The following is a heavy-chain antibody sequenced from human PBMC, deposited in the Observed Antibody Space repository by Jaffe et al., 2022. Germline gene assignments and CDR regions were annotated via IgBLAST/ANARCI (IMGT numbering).Heavy chain of an antibody. V-gene: IGHV3-30*02. Sequence: QVQLVESGGGVVQPGGSLRLSCAASGFTFSSYGMHWVRQAPGKGLEWVAFIRYDGSNKYYADSVKGRFTISRDNSKNTLYLQMNSLRAEDTAVYYCAKDSSWGVPYYFDYWGQGTLVTVSS. J-gene: IGHJ4*02. CDR1: GFTFSSYG. D-gene: IGHD3-10*01. CDR2: IRYDGSNK. CDR3: AKDSSWGVPYYFDY.